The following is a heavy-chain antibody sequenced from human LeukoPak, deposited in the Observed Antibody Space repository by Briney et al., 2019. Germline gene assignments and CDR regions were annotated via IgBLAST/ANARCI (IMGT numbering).Heavy chain of an antibody. D-gene: IGHD3-3*01. V-gene: IGHV4-30-2*01. J-gene: IGHJ4*02. CDR3: AREDDFWSGYYKGPRFDY. CDR2: IYHSGST. Sequence: SQTLSLTCTVSGGSISSGGYYWSWIRQPPGKGLEWIGYIYHSGSTYYNPSLKSRVTISVDRSKNQFSLKLSSVTAADTAVYYCAREDDFWSGYYKGPRFDYWGQGTLVTVSS. CDR1: GGSISSGGYY.